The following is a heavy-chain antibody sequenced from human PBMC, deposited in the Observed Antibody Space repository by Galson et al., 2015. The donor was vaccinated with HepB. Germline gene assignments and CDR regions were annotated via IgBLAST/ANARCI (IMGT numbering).Heavy chain of an antibody. J-gene: IGHJ4*02. CDR2: IGPSGDNI. CDR1: GFIFSDYY. D-gene: IGHD6-13*01. CDR3: GRDRSRGPKY. Sequence: SLRLSCAASGFIFSDYYMNWIRQAPGKGLEWVAYIGPSGDNIYYADSVRGRFTISRDNTNNSLFLDMNNLRAEDTAVYYCGRDRSRGPKYWGQGTLVTVSS. V-gene: IGHV3-11*01.